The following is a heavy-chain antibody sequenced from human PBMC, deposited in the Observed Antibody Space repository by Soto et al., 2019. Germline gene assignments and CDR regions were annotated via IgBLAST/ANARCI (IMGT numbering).Heavy chain of an antibody. CDR2: IWYDGSSE. CDR3: ARDAYSSSWYALNYYYYGMDA. Sequence: PGGSLRLSCAPSGFTFSSYGMHRVRQAPGKGLEWVAVIWYDGSSEYYADSVKARFTISRDNSRNTLYLQMTSLRAEDTAVYYCARDAYSSSWYALNYYYYGMDAWGQGTTVTVSS. J-gene: IGHJ6*02. D-gene: IGHD6-13*01. CDR1: GFTFSSYG. V-gene: IGHV3-33*01.